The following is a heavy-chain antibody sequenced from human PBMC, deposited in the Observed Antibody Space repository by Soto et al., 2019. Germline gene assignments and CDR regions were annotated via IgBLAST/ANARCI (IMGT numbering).Heavy chain of an antibody. CDR3: ARDIGIYGDYLIKGDAFDI. CDR1: GFTFSDYY. Sequence: GGSLRLSCAASGFTFSDYYMSWIRQAQGKGLEWVSYISSSGSTIYYADSVKGRFTISRDNAKNSLYLQMNSLRAEDTAVYYCARDIGIYGDYLIKGDAFDIWGQGTMVTVSS. CDR2: ISSSGSTI. D-gene: IGHD4-17*01. V-gene: IGHV3-11*01. J-gene: IGHJ3*02.